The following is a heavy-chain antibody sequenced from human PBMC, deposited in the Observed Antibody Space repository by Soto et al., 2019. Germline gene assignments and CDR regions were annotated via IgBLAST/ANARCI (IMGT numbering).Heavy chain of an antibody. CDR2: INPKSGAT. D-gene: IGHD2-2*01. V-gene: IGHV1-2*02. J-gene: IGHJ6*02. CDR1: GYRFTGYG. Sequence: ASVKVSCKASGYRFTGYGLHWVRQAPGQGLQWMRWINPKSGATDYAQKFQGRVTMTREMSTNTAYLELNSLRPDDTAVYYCAKGLLGWSTTCYVACDYYYGMDVWGQGTTVTVPS. CDR3: AKGLLGWSTTCYVACDYYYGMDV.